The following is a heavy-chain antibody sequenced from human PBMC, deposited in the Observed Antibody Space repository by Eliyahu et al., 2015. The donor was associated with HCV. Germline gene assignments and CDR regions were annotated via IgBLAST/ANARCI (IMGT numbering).Heavy chain of an antibody. D-gene: IGHD3-9*01. CDR1: GFTFSSYG. CDR3: AKGADSDWYAYMDV. J-gene: IGHJ6*02. V-gene: IGHV3-23*01. Sequence: EVQLLESGGDLVQPGGSLRLSCAASGFTFSSYGMXWVRQAPGAGGLGVSAITGGGSAYHADSMKGRFTISRDNSKNTLFLQMNSLRAEDTAVYYCAKGADSDWYAYMDVWGQGTTVTVSS. CDR2: ITGGGSA.